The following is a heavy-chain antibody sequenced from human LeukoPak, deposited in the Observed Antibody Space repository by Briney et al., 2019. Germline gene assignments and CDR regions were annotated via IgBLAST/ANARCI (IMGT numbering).Heavy chain of an antibody. CDR3: ARVGYYESSGYYEY. D-gene: IGHD3-22*01. J-gene: IGHJ4*02. Sequence: ASVKVSCKASGYSFTSNYIHWVRQAPGQGLEWMGMIYPRDGSTSYAQKFQGRVTVTRDTSTSTVHMELSRLRSDDTAVYYCARVGYYESSGYYEYWGQGTLVTVSS. V-gene: IGHV1-46*01. CDR1: GYSFTSNY. CDR2: IYPRDGST.